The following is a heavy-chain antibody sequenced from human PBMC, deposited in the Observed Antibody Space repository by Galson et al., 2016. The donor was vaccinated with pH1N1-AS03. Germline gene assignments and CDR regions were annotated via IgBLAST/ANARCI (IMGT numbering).Heavy chain of an antibody. CDR2: INPSGGTT. J-gene: IGHJ4*02. V-gene: IGHV1-46*01. D-gene: IGHD5-24*01. CDR1: GGTFSNYA. Sequence: SVKVSCKASGGTFSNYAISWVRQAPGQGLEWMGVINPSGGTTRYAQKFQGRVTMTRDTSTSTVYMELSRLRSADTAVYYCARTPDAMATISLDYWGQGTLVTVSS. CDR3: ARTPDAMATISLDY.